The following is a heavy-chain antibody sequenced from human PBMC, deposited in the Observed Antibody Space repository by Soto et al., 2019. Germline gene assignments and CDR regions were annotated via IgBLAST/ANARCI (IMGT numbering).Heavy chain of an antibody. J-gene: IGHJ6*02. Sequence: SETLSVTCAVYGGSFSGYYWSWIRQPPGKGLEWIGEINHSGSTNYNPSLKSRVTISVDTSKNQFSLKLSSVTAADTAVYYCARGPGSIWRHYYYSYGMHVWGQGTMVTVSS. V-gene: IGHV4-34*01. D-gene: IGHD6-13*01. CDR2: INHSGST. CDR1: GGSFSGYY. CDR3: ARGPGSIWRHYYYSYGMHV.